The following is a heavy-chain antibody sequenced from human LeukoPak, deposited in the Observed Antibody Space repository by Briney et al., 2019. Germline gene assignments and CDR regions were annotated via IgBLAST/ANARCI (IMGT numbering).Heavy chain of an antibody. Sequence: GESLKISRKGSGYTFSSYWIGWVRQMPGKGLEWMGIIYPGDSDTRYSPSLQGQVTISVDTSIGPAYLQWSSLKASDTAMYYCARRASATEDLDYWGQGTLVTVSS. CDR3: ARRASATEDLDY. J-gene: IGHJ4*02. CDR1: GYTFSSYW. CDR2: IYPGDSDT. V-gene: IGHV5-51*01.